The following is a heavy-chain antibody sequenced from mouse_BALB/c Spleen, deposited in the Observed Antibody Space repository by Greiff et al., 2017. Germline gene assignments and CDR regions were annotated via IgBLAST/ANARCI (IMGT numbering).Heavy chain of an antibody. J-gene: IGHJ3*01. V-gene: IGHV1-7*01. CDR2: INPSTGYT. D-gene: IGHD1-1*02. Sequence: QVQLQQSGAELAKPGASVKMSCKASGYTFTSYWMHWVKQRPGQGLEWIGYINPSTGYTEYNQKFKDKATVTADKSSSTAYMQRSSLTSEDSAVYYCARWGGNPFAYWGQGTLVTVSA. CDR3: ARWGGNPFAY. CDR1: GYTFTSYW.